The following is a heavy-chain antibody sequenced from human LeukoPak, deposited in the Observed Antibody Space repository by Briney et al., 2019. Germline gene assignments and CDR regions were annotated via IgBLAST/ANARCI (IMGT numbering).Heavy chain of an antibody. J-gene: IGHJ3*02. CDR2: INSNSGGT. CDR3: ARAKGGGHYTFDI. D-gene: IGHD3-16*01. V-gene: IGHV1-2*02. Sequence: ASVKVSCKASGYTFTGYYMYWVRQAPGQGIEWMGWINSNSGGTNYAQNFQGRVTMTRDTSISTAYMELTRLRSDDTAVYYCARAKGGGHYTFDIWGQGTMVTVSS. CDR1: GYTFTGYY.